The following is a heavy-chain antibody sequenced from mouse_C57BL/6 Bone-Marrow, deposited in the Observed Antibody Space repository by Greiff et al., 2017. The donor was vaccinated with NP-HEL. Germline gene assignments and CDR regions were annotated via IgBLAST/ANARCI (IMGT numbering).Heavy chain of an antibody. V-gene: IGHV1-69*01. Sequence: QQSCKASGYTFTSYWMHWVKQRPGQGLEWIGEIDPSDSYTNYNQKFKGKSTLTVDKSSSTAYMQLSSLTSEDSAVYYCARNYDYDGFAYWGQGTLVTVSA. CDR3: ARNYDYDGFAY. CDR2: IDPSDSYT. D-gene: IGHD2-4*01. J-gene: IGHJ3*01. CDR1: GYTFTSYW.